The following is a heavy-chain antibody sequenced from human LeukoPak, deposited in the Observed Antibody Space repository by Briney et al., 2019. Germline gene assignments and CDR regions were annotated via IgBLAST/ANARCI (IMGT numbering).Heavy chain of an antibody. D-gene: IGHD3-16*01. J-gene: IGHJ4*02. V-gene: IGHV3-7*02. CDR3: AGLGGHRQTYDY. CDR1: GFTFSSYW. Sequence: PGGSLRLSCAASGFTFSSYWMSWVRQAPGKGREWVANIKQDGSEKYYVDSVKGRFTISRDNAKNSLYLQMNSLRAEDTAVYYCAGLGGHRQTYDYWGQGTLVTVSS. CDR2: IKQDGSEK.